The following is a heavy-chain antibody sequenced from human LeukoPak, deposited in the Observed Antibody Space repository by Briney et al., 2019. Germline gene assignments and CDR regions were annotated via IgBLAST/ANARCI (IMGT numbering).Heavy chain of an antibody. J-gene: IGHJ5*02. CDR1: KFTFMNYA. CDR2: IGSAGGSI. Sequence: TGGSLRLSCTASKFTFMNYAMHWVRQAPGKGLEWLSTIGSAGGSIFYADSVEGRFTISRDNSKNTLYPQMNNLRAEDTAVYYCARHDWFAPWGQGTLVTVSS. V-gene: IGHV3-23*01. CDR3: ARHDWFAP.